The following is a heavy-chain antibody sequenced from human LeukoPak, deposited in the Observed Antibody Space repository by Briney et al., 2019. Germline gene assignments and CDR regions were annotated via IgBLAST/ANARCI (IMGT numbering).Heavy chain of an antibody. CDR2: ISYDGSNK. CDR3: AKGRDYYDSSGYIAFDI. J-gene: IGHJ3*02. D-gene: IGHD3-22*01. Sequence: GGSLRLSYAASGFTFSSYGMHWVRQAPGKGLEWVAVISYDGSNKYYADSVKGRFTISRDNSKNTLYLQMNSLRAEDTAVYYCAKGRDYYDSSGYIAFDIWGQGTMVTVSS. V-gene: IGHV3-30*18. CDR1: GFTFSSYG.